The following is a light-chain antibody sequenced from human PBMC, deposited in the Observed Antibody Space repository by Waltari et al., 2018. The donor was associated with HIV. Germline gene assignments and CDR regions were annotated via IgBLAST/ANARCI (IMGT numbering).Light chain of an antibody. CDR1: ILRSAY. CDR3: NSRDSSGNHVV. J-gene: IGLJ2*01. V-gene: IGLV3-19*01. Sequence: SSELTQDPAVSVALGQTVRIPCHGAILRSAYASWYQQKPGQAPVLVIYGKNNRPSGIPDRFSGSSSGNTASLTITGAQAEDEADYYCNSRDSSGNHVVFGGGTKLTVL. CDR2: GKN.